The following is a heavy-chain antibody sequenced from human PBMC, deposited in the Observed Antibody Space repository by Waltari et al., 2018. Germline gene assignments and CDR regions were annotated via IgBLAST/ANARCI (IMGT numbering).Heavy chain of an antibody. D-gene: IGHD6-6*01. CDR1: GFTFSSYG. J-gene: IGHJ6*02. CDR2: IWYDGSNK. V-gene: IGHV3-30*18. Sequence: QVQLVESGGGVVQPGRSLRLSCAASGFTFSSYGMPWVRQAPGKGLAWVAVIWYDGSNKYYADSVKVRFTISRDNSKNTLYLQMNSLRAEDTAMYYCAKDLASIAAQPRPLYYYYYGMDVWGQGTTVTVSS. CDR3: AKDLASIAAQPRPLYYYYYGMDV.